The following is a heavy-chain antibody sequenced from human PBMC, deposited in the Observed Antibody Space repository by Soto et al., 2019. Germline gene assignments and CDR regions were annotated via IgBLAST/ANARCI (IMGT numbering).Heavy chain of an antibody. V-gene: IGHV3-33*01. D-gene: IGHD1-26*01. CDR3: ARGGKWELLLRL. J-gene: IGHJ4*02. Sequence: QVRLVESGGGVVRPGTSLRLSCEGSGFSFSDYGMNWVRQAPGKGLEWVAVIWYDGSVRRYADSVKGRFTISRDISKNTLYLQMNSLRVEDTAVYFCARGGKWELLLRLWGQGTLVTVSS. CDR1: GFSFSDYG. CDR2: IWYDGSVR.